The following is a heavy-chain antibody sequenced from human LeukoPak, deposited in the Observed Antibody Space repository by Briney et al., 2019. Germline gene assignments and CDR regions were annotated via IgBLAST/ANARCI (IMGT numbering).Heavy chain of an antibody. J-gene: IGHJ4*02. V-gene: IGHV1-46*01. CDR2: INPSGGST. CDR1: GYTFTSYY. Sequence: ASVKVSCKASGYTFTSYYMHWVRQAPGQGLEWMGIINPSGGSTSYAQKFQGRVTMTRDTSTSTVYTELSSLRSEDTAVYYCATCTSCYSHFDYWGQGTLVTVSS. D-gene: IGHD2-2*01. CDR3: ATCTSCYSHFDY.